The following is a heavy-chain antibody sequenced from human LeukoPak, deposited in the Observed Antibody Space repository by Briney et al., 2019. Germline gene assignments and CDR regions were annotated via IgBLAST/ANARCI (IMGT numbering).Heavy chain of an antibody. J-gene: IGHJ4*02. V-gene: IGHV3-48*02. CDR3: ARDNDWAFDY. D-gene: IGHD3-9*01. Sequence: PGRSLRLSCAASGFSFSAYGVHWARQAPGKGLEWVSYINHNGKTIYYADSVKGRFTISRDNAKNSLYLQMNSLRDEDTAVYYCARDNDWAFDYWGQGTLVTVSS. CDR1: GFSFSAYG. CDR2: INHNGKTI.